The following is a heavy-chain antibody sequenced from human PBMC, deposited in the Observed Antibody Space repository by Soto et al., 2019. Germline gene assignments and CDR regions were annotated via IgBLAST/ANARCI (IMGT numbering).Heavy chain of an antibody. CDR1: GFALNDYN. Sequence: EVQLVESGGGLVQPGGSLRLSCAASGFALNDYNMKWVLQAPGKGREWVSDISGSSSATYYADSVKVRFTISRDNAKNSLYLQMNNLRAEDTAIYYCVRDGAYSVDYWGQGTLVTVSS. J-gene: IGHJ4*02. V-gene: IGHV3-48*01. CDR3: VRDGAYSVDY. CDR2: ISGSSSAT. D-gene: IGHD2-21*01.